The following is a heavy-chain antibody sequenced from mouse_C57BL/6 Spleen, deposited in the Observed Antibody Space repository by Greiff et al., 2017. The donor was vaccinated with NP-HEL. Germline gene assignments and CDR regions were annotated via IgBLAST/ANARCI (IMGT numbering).Heavy chain of an antibody. Sequence: QVQLQQSGPELVKPGASVKISCKASGYAFSSSWMNWVKQRPGKGLEWIGRIYPGDGDTNYNGKFKGKATLTADKSSSTAYMQLSSLTSEDSAVYFCARGETGTTWFAYWGQGTLVTVSA. CDR3: ARGETGTTWFAY. CDR2: IYPGDGDT. V-gene: IGHV1-82*01. J-gene: IGHJ3*01. D-gene: IGHD4-1*01. CDR1: GYAFSSSW.